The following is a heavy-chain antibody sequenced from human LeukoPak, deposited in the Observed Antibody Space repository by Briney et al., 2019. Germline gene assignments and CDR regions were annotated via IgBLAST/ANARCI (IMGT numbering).Heavy chain of an antibody. V-gene: IGHV6-1*01. CDR3: ARDRIVGASPRFDY. D-gene: IGHD1-26*01. CDR2: TYYRSKWYN. Sequence: XWXXRTYYRSKWYNDYAVSVKSRITINPDTSRNQFSLQLNSVTPEDTAVYYCARDRIVGASPRFDYWGQGTLVTVSS. J-gene: IGHJ4*02.